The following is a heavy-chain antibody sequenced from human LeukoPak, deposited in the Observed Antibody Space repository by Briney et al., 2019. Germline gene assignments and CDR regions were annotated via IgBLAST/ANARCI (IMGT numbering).Heavy chain of an antibody. CDR1: GYTFTSYD. D-gene: IGHD6-13*01. CDR3: ARRSSSWYLRGNWFDP. CDR2: MNPNSGNT. V-gene: IGHV1-8*01. J-gene: IGHJ5*02. Sequence: ASVKVSCKASGYTFTSYDINWVRQAPGQGLEWMGWMNPNSGNTGYAQKFQGRVTMTRNTSISTAYMELSSLRSEDTAVYYCARRSSSWYLRGNWFDPWGQGTLVTVSS.